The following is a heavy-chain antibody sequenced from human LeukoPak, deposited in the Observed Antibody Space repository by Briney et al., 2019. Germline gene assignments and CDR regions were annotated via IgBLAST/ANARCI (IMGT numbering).Heavy chain of an antibody. D-gene: IGHD3-10*01. Sequence: GGSLRLSCAASGFTFSSYAMSWVRQAPGKGLEWVSAISGSGGSTYYADAVKGRFTISRDNSKNTLYLQMNSLRAEDTAVYYCAKPKVRGNWFDPWGQGTLVTVSS. CDR1: GFTFSSYA. J-gene: IGHJ5*02. CDR3: AKPKVRGNWFDP. V-gene: IGHV3-23*01. CDR2: ISGSGGST.